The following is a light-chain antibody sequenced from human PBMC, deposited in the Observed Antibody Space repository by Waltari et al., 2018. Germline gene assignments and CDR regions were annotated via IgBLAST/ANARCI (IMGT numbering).Light chain of an antibody. Sequence: QSVLTQSPSASGTPGQRVTISCSGSSSNIGSHTVNWYLQLPGTAPKLLIYSNNQRPSGFPARFSGSKSGTSASLAIRVLQSEDEANYYCAPWDDSLNDRVFGGGTKPTVL. CDR3: APWDDSLNDRV. CDR2: SNN. CDR1: SSNIGSHT. V-gene: IGLV1-44*01. J-gene: IGLJ2*01.